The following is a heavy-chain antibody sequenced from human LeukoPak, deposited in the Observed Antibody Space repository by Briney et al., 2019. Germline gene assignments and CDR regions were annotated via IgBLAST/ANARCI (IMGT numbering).Heavy chain of an antibody. CDR3: AQDTSSRWRGPTAY. Sequence: PVGSLRLSCAASGFAFSSYAMSCVRQAPGKGLEWASAISGSGGSTYYADSVRGRFTISRDNSQTTLYLQINSLRAPDTAPYYCAQDTSSRWRGPTAYSGQRTLVTLSS. CDR1: GFAFSSYA. J-gene: IGHJ4*02. V-gene: IGHV3-23*01. CDR2: ISGSGGST. D-gene: IGHD6-13*01.